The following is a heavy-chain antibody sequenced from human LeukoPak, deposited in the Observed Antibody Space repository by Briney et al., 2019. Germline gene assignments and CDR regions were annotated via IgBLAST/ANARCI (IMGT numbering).Heavy chain of an antibody. CDR1: GFTFNSYW. Sequence: GGPLRLSCAASGFTFNSYWMHWVRHAPGKGLVWVSRMSGDGRSTSYADSVKGRFTISRDNAKNTLYLQMDSLRGEDTAVYYCASGYYGSGSYLTPWGQGTLVTVPS. J-gene: IGHJ5*02. D-gene: IGHD3-10*01. V-gene: IGHV3-74*01. CDR3: ASGYYGSGSYLTP. CDR2: MSGDGRST.